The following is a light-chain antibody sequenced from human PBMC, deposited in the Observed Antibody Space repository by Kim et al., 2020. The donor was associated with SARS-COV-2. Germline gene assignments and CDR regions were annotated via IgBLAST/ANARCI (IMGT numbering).Light chain of an antibody. V-gene: IGKV1-39*01. Sequence: DIQMTQSPSSLSASVGDRVTITCRASQSISTYLNWYQQKPGKAPKLLIYAASTLPSGVPSRFSGSGSGTDFTLTISTLQPEDFGTYSCHQGYGTFGQGTKLEI. CDR3: HQGYGT. CDR1: QSISTY. CDR2: AAS. J-gene: IGKJ2*01.